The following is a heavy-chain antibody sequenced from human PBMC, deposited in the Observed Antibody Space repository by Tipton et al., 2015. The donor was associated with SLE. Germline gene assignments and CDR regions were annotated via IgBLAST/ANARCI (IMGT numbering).Heavy chain of an antibody. J-gene: IGHJ4*02. D-gene: IGHD5-12*01. Sequence: TLSLTCTVSGGSIYTSAYYWGWIRQPPGKGLEWIGSIYSGGSTYYNPSLKSRVTVSVDTSKNQFSLKLTSATAADTAVYFCARDRSGGGGYVLDSWGQGALVTVSS. V-gene: IGHV4-39*07. CDR1: GGSIYTSAYY. CDR3: ARDRSGGGGYVLDS. CDR2: IYSGGST.